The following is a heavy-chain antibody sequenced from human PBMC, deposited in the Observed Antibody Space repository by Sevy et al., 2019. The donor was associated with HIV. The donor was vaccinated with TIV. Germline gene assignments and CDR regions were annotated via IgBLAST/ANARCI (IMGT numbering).Heavy chain of an antibody. D-gene: IGHD6-13*01. CDR3: XXXXXXXXXXXXXXXTGNAFDI. V-gene: IGHV3-53*01. CDR1: GFTVSNSY. CDR2: IYRGDST. Sequence: GGSLRLSCAASGFTVSNSYMSWVRQAPGKGLQWVSIIYRGDSTNYADPVKGRFTISRDNSKNTLYLEMNNLRAEDTXXXXXXXXXXXXXXXXXXXXTGNAFDIWGQGTLVTVSS. J-gene: IGHJ3*02.